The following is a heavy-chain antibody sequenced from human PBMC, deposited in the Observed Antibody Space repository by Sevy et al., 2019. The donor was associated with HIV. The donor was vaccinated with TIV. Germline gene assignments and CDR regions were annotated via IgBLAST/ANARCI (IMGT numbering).Heavy chain of an antibody. CDR3: ARGKITIFGVVVGNWFDP. CDR2: INPSGGST. V-gene: IGHV1-46*03. Sequence: ASVKVSCKASGYTFTSYYMHWVRQAPGQGLEWMGIINPSGGSTSYAQKFQGRVTMTRDTSTSKVYMELGSLRSEDTAVYYCARGKITIFGVVVGNWFDPWGQGTLVTVSS. J-gene: IGHJ5*02. CDR1: GYTFTSYY. D-gene: IGHD3-3*01.